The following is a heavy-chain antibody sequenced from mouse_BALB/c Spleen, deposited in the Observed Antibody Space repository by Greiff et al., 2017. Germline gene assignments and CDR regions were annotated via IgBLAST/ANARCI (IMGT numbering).Heavy chain of an antibody. D-gene: IGHD2-10*02. Sequence: QVQLQQSGAELVRPGVSVKISCKGSGYTFTDYAMHWVKQSHAKSLEWIGVISTYYGDASYNQKFKGKATMTVDKSSSTAYMELARLTSEDSAIYYCARIKYGNYLLFDYWGQGTTLTVSS. CDR3: ARIKYGNYLLFDY. V-gene: IGHV1S137*01. J-gene: IGHJ2*01. CDR1: GYTFTDYA. CDR2: ISTYYGDA.